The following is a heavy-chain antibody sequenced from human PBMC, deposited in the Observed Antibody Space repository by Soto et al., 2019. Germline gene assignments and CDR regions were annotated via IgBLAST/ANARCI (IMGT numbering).Heavy chain of an antibody. D-gene: IGHD3-10*01. J-gene: IGHJ6*02. V-gene: IGHV1-69*13. CDR3: AGGGVRGVITRTRDYSGMDV. Sequence: ASVKVSCKASGDTFSTYTITWVRQAPGQGLEWMGGIIPRSGTSNYAQKFQGRVTITADESTSTAYMELSSLKASDTAMYYCAGGGVRGVITRTRDYSGMDVWGQGTTVTVSS. CDR1: GDTFSTYT. CDR2: IIPRSGTS.